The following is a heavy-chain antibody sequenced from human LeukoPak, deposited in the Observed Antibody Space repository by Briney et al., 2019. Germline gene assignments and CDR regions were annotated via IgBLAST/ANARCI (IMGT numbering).Heavy chain of an antibody. CDR1: GFTFSDYY. D-gene: IGHD5-24*01. CDR2: ISSSGSTI. V-gene: IGHV3-11*01. Sequence: GGSLRLSCAASGFTFSDYYMSWIRQAPGKGLEWVSYISSSGSTIYYADSVKGQFTISRDNAKKSLYLQMNSLRAEDTAVYYCARRRDGYNPFDYWGQGTLVTVSS. CDR3: ARRRDGYNPFDY. J-gene: IGHJ4*02.